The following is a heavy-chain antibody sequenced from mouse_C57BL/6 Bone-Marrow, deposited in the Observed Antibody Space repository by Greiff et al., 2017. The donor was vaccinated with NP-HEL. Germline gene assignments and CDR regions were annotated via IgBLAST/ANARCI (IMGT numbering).Heavy chain of an antibody. V-gene: IGHV1-59*01. CDR2: IDPSDSYT. Sequence: QVQLKQPGAELVRPGTSVKLSCKASGYTFTSYWMHWVKQRPGQGLEWIGVIDPSDSYTNYNQKFKGKATLTVDTSSSTAYMQLSSLTSEDSAVYYCARHSGTHWYFDVWGTGTTVTVSS. CDR1: GYTFTSYW. D-gene: IGHD2-14*01. CDR3: ARHSGTHWYFDV. J-gene: IGHJ1*03.